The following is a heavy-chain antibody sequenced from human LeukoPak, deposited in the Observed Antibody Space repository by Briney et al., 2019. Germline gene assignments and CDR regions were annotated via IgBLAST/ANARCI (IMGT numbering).Heavy chain of an antibody. CDR3: VRQSSGWYHFDY. CDR1: GFSFSSYS. D-gene: IGHD6-19*01. CDR2: ISSDGSNK. J-gene: IGHJ4*02. V-gene: IGHV3-30-3*01. Sequence: GRSLRLSCAVSGFSFSSYSMHWVRQAPGKGLEWAAVISSDGSNKYYADSAKGRFTISRDNSKNTLYMQMNSLRAEDTAVYYCVRQSSGWYHFDYWGQGTLVTVSS.